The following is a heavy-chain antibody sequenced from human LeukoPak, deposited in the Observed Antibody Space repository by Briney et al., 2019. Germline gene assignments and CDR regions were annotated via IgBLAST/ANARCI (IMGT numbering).Heavy chain of an antibody. CDR3: ARDRDYYDSIGYYYEGGSLDY. CDR1: GYTFTGYY. V-gene: IGHV1-2*02. D-gene: IGHD3-22*01. Sequence: ASVKVSCKASGYTFTGYYIHWVRQAPGQGLEWMGWINPHSGGTNYAQRFQGRVTMTRETSISTAYMKLSRLRSDDTAVYYCARDRDYYDSIGYYYEGGSLDYWGQGTLVTVSS. J-gene: IGHJ4*02. CDR2: INPHSGGT.